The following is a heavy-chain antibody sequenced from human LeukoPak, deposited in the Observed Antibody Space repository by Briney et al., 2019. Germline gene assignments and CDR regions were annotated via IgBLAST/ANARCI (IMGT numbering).Heavy chain of an antibody. CDR1: GGSISSYY. V-gene: IGHV4-59*01. CDR2: IYYSGST. CDR3: ARDSASGWYFGY. D-gene: IGHD6-19*01. J-gene: IGHJ4*02. Sequence: SETLSLTCTVSGGSISSYYWSWIRQPPGKGLEWIGYIYYSGSTNYNPSLKSRVTISVDTSKNQFSLKLSSVTAADTAVYYCARDSASGWYFGYWGQGTLVTVSS.